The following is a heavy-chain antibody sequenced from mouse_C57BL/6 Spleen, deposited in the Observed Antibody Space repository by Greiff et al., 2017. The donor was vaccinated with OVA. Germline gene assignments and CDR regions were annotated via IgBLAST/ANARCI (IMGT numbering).Heavy chain of an antibody. D-gene: IGHD2-3*01. CDR2: IDPSDSYT. Sequence: QVQLQQPGAELVKPGASVKLSCKASGYTFTSYWMQWVKQRPGQGLEWIREIDPSDSYTNYNQKFKGKATLTVDTSSSTAYMQLSSLTSEDSAVYYCATYEGDYWGQGTLVTVSA. CDR1: GYTFTSYW. V-gene: IGHV1-50*01. J-gene: IGHJ3*01. CDR3: ATYEGDY.